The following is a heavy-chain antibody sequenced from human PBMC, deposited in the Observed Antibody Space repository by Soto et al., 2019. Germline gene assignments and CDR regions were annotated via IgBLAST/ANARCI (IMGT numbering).Heavy chain of an antibody. Sequence: SDTLSLTGTVSGGSNSSYYWSWIRQPPGKGLEWIGYIYYSGSTNYNPSLKSRVTISVDTSKNQFSLKLSSVTAADTAVYHCAECSGGSCYFIDYWRQGTLVTVSS. J-gene: IGHJ4*02. CDR3: AECSGGSCYFIDY. D-gene: IGHD2-15*01. CDR2: IYYSGST. CDR1: GGSNSSYY. V-gene: IGHV4-59*07.